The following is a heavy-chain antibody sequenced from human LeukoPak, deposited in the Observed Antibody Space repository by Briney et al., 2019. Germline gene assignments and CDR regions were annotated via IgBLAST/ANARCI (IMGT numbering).Heavy chain of an antibody. CDR2: ISGSGSPV. CDR3: ARGLGSSWFYR. Sequence: GGSLRLSCAASGFTFRSYWMSWVRQSPGKGPEWLSYISGSGSPVAYADSAKGRFTISRDNAKNLLYLQMISLRDEDTAVYYCARGLGSSWFYRWGQGTLVTVSS. D-gene: IGHD6-13*01. CDR1: GFTFRSYW. V-gene: IGHV3-48*02. J-gene: IGHJ4*02.